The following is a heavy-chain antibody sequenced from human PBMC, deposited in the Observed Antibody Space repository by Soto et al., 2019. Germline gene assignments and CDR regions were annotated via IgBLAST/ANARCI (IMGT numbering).Heavy chain of an antibody. CDR1: GYTFTGYY. CDR3: ARGRVGDILTGYDYYYYGMDV. J-gene: IGHJ6*02. D-gene: IGHD3-9*01. CDR2: MNPNSGNT. Sequence: ASVKVSCKASGYTFTGYYMHWVRQAPGQGLEWMGWMNPNSGNTGYAQKFQGRVTMTRNTSISTAYMELSSLRSEDTAVYYCARGRVGDILTGYDYYYYGMDVWGQGTTVTVSS. V-gene: IGHV1-8*02.